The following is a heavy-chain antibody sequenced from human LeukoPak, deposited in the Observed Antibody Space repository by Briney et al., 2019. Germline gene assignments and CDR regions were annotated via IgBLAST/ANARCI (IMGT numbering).Heavy chain of an antibody. CDR3: AKDLRRARYFDY. V-gene: IGHV3-30*02. CDR1: GFTFSSYG. Sequence: GGSLRLSCAASGFTFSSYGMHWVRQAPGKGLEWVAFILIDGSNNYSEDSVKGRFTNSRDNSKITLYLQMNSLRAEDTAVYYCAKDLRRARYFDYWGQGTLVTVSS. CDR2: ILIDGSNN. J-gene: IGHJ4*02.